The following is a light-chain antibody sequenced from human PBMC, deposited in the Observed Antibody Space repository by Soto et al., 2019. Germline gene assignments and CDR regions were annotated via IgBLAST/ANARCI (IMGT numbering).Light chain of an antibody. V-gene: IGKV3-15*01. J-gene: IGKJ1*01. Sequence: EIVMTQSPATLSVSPGERATLSCRASQSVSSNLAWYQQKPGQAPRLLIYGASTRATGNPARFSGSGSGTEFTRPISRLQSEDFAGYYCQQYNNGPPTWTCGQGTKVEIK. CDR2: GAS. CDR1: QSVSSN. CDR3: QQYNNGPPTWT.